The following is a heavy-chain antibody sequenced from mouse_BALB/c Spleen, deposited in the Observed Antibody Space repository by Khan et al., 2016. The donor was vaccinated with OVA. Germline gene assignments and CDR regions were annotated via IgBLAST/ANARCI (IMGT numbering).Heavy chain of an antibody. J-gene: IGHJ2*01. CDR2: INPHIGET. CDR1: GYSFTGYF. V-gene: IGHV1-20*02. D-gene: IGHD1-1*01. CDR3: ARIYGSYFDY. Sequence: EVQLQQSGPELVKPGASVKISCKASGYSFTGYFILWVMQSHGKSLEWIGRINPHIGETFYNQKFRGKATLTVDESSSTANMELRSLASEDSAVYFCARIYGSYFDYWGQGTTLTVSS.